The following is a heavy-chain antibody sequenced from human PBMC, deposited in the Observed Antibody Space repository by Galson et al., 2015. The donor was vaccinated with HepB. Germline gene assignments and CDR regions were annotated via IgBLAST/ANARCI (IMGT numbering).Heavy chain of an antibody. CDR3: AKSGFTRGWPGGWFDP. J-gene: IGHJ5*02. Sequence: SLRLSCAVSGFPFSDYPMNWVRQAPGRGLEWVSGISESGVIIYYADSVKGRFTLSRDNSENTLYLQMNSLRVDDTAVYYCAKSGFTRGWPGGWFDPRGPGTLVTVFS. CDR1: GFPFSDYP. CDR2: ISESGVII. D-gene: IGHD6-25*01. V-gene: IGHV3-23*01.